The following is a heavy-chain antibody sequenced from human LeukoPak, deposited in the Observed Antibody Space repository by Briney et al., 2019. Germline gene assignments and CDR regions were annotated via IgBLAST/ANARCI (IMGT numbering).Heavy chain of an antibody. CDR1: GGSISSYY. Sequence: SETLSLTCTVSGGSISSYYWSWIRQPPGKGLEWIGYIYYSGSTNYNPSLKSRVTISVDTSKNQFSLKLSSVTAADTAVYYCARQRFLEWYFDYWGQGTLVPVSS. CDR3: ARQRFLEWYFDY. D-gene: IGHD3-3*01. CDR2: IYYSGST. J-gene: IGHJ4*02. V-gene: IGHV4-59*08.